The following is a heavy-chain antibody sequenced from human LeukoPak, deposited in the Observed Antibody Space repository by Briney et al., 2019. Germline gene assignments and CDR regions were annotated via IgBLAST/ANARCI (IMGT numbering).Heavy chain of an antibody. CDR2: INHSGST. V-gene: IGHV4-34*01. Sequence: SETLSLTCTVSGGSISGYYWSWIRQPPGKGLEWIGEINHSGSTNYNPSLKSRVTTSVDKSKNQFSLKLSSVTAADTAVYYCARDDGVMTTVRGTFDIWGQGTMVTVSS. D-gene: IGHD4-17*01. CDR3: ARDDGVMTTVRGTFDI. CDR1: GGSISGYY. J-gene: IGHJ3*02.